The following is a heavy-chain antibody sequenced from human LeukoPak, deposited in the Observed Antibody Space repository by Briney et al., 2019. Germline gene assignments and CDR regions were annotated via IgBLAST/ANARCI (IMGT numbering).Heavy chain of an antibody. V-gene: IGHV1-69*04. Sequence: SVKVSRKASGGTFSSYAISWVRQAPGQGLEWMGRIIPILGIANYAQKFQGRVTITADKSTSTAYMELSSLRSEDTAVYYCARVLSGSYYSGMDVWGQGTTVTVSS. CDR1: GGTFSSYA. CDR3: ARVLSGSYYSGMDV. CDR2: IIPILGIA. J-gene: IGHJ6*02. D-gene: IGHD3-10*01.